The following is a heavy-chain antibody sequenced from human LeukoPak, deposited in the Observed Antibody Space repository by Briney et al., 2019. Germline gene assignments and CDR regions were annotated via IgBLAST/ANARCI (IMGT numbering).Heavy chain of an antibody. V-gene: IGHV1-3*01. J-gene: IGHJ5*02. CDR2: INAGNGNT. CDR3: ARGRMGRVPAAVRFDP. D-gene: IGHD2-2*01. CDR1: GYTVTSYA. Sequence: GASVKVSCKASGYTVTSYAMHWVRQAPGQRLEWMGWINAGNGNTKYSQKFQGRVTITRDTSASTAYMELSSLRSEDTAVYYCARGRMGRVPAAVRFDPWGQGTLVTVSS.